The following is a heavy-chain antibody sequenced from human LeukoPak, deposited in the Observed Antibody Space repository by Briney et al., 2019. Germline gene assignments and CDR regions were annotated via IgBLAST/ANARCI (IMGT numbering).Heavy chain of an antibody. CDR2: INHSGST. J-gene: IGHJ4*02. D-gene: IGHD3-3*01. V-gene: IGHV4-34*01. CDR1: GGSFSGYY. Sequence: SETLPLTCAAYGGSFSGYYWSWIRQPPGKGLEWIGEINHSGSTNYNPSLKSRVTISVDTSKNQFSLKLSSVTAADTAVYYCARGRGVLEWLLLVRSYYFDYWGQGTLVTVSS. CDR3: ARGRGVLEWLLLVRSYYFDY.